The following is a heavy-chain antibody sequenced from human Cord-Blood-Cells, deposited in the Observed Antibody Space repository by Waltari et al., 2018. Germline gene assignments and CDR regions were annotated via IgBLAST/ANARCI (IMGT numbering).Heavy chain of an antibody. D-gene: IGHD6-6*01. CDR3: ARVRGSSSSGAFDY. V-gene: IGHV1-2*02. CDR2: INPNSGGT. Sequence: QVQLVQSGAEVKKPGASVKVSCTASGYTFTGYYLHWVRQAPGQGLEWMGWINPNSGGTNYAQKFQGRVTMTRDTSISTAYMELSRLRSDDTAVYYCARVRGSSSSGAFDYWGQGTLVTVSS. CDR1: GYTFTGYY. J-gene: IGHJ4*02.